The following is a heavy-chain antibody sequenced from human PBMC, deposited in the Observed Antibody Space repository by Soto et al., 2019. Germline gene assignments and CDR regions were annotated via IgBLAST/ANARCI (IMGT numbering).Heavy chain of an antibody. CDR3: AREGPAPYYYYGMDV. CDR2: ISGYNGNT. Sequence: QVQLVQSGGEVKKPGASVKVSCKTSGYSFTTYGISWVRQAPGQGLEWMGWISGYNGNTNYAQKLQDRVTMTTDTSTSTAYMELRSLRSDDTAVYYCAREGPAPYYYYGMDVWGQGSTVTVSS. J-gene: IGHJ6*02. CDR1: GYSFTTYG. V-gene: IGHV1-18*01.